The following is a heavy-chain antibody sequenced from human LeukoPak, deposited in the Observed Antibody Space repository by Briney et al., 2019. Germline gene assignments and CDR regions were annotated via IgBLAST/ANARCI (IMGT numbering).Heavy chain of an antibody. V-gene: IGHV3-21*01. D-gene: IGHD3-16*01. CDR3: GRAFPPLRTSSAGDL. J-gene: IGHJ4*02. CDR1: GFTFSDYD. CDR2: ISYLSSHV. Sequence: GGSLRLSCSASGFTFSDYDMNWVRQAPGQGLEWVSSISYLSSHVYYGDSVKGRFSISRDNAKNSLYLQMNSLGAEDTAIYYCGRAFPPLRTSSAGDLWGQGILVTVSS.